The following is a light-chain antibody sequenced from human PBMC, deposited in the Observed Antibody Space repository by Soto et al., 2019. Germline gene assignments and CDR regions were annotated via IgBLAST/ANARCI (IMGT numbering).Light chain of an antibody. CDR3: QQHNSYPWT. Sequence: DIQMTQSPSSLSASVGDRVTITCRASQGISSDLGWYQQKPGKAPKLLIYTASTLQSGVPSRFSGSGSGTEFTLTISSLQPEDFATYYCQQHNSYPWTFGQGTKVEIK. V-gene: IGKV1-17*01. CDR1: QGISSD. CDR2: TAS. J-gene: IGKJ1*01.